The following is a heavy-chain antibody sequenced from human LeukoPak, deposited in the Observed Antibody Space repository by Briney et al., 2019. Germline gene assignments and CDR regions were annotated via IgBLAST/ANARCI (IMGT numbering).Heavy chain of an antibody. CDR2: INPNSGGT. D-gene: IGHD3-22*01. J-gene: IGHJ4*02. V-gene: IGHV1-2*02. Sequence: ASVKVSCKASGYTFTGYYMHWVRQAPGQGLEWMGWINPNSGGTNYAQKFQGRVTMTRDTSISTAYMELSRLRSDDTAVYYCARGSYYDSSGYSGVRLFDYWGQGTPVTVPS. CDR1: GYTFTGYY. CDR3: ARGSYYDSSGYSGVRLFDY.